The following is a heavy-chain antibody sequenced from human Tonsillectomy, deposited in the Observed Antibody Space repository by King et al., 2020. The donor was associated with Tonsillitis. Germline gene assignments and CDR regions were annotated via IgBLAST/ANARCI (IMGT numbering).Heavy chain of an antibody. J-gene: IGHJ4*02. CDR3: AKDKGYNWIFFDF. CDR2: INNSGGST. V-gene: IGHV3-23*04. D-gene: IGHD1-20*01. CDR1: GFPFSSYG. Sequence: VQLVESGGGLVQPGGSLRLSCAASGFPFSSYGMSWVRQAPGKGLEWVSVINNSGGSTYYADPVKGRFTISRDNSKNTLYLQMNSLRAEDTAVYYCAKDKGYNWIFFDFWGQGTLVTVSS.